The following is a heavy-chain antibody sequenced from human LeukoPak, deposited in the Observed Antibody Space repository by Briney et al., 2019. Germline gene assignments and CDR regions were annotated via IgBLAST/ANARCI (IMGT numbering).Heavy chain of an antibody. V-gene: IGHV4-38-2*02. Sequence: SETLSLTCTVSGYSISSGYYWGWIRQPPGKGLEWIGSIYHSGSTNYNSSLKSRVTISLDTSKNQFSLKLSSVTAADTAVYYCARIWSYYYYYMDVWGKGTTVTVSS. D-gene: IGHD2-8*02. CDR3: ARIWSYYYYYMDV. J-gene: IGHJ6*03. CDR2: IYHSGST. CDR1: GYSISSGYY.